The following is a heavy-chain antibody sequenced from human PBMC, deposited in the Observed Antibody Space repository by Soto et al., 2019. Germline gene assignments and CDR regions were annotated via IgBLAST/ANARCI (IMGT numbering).Heavy chain of an antibody. V-gene: IGHV2-5*02. J-gene: IGHJ3*01. Sequence: QMTLKESGPTLVKPTQTLTLTCTFSGFSFTTSGVGVGWIRQPPGKALEWLALILWDDDERYRSSLKSRLTITKDTAKTQVILLMPDMDPVDTATYYCAHRGHDFQDAFDVWGQGTMVTVSS. CDR1: GFSFTTSGVG. CDR2: ILWDDDE. D-gene: IGHD2-21*02. CDR3: AHRGHDFQDAFDV.